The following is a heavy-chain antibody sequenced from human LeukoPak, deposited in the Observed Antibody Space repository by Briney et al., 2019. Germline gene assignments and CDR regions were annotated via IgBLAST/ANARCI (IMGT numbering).Heavy chain of an antibody. Sequence: GGSLRLSCAASGFTFSSYAVSWVRQAPGKGLEWVSAISGSGGSTYYADSVKGRFTISRDNSKNTLYLQMNSLRAEDTAVYYCAKFETTGSYSLPLLDYWGQGTLVTVSS. V-gene: IGHV3-23*01. D-gene: IGHD1-26*01. J-gene: IGHJ4*02. CDR2: ISGSGGST. CDR1: GFTFSSYA. CDR3: AKFETTGSYSLPLLDY.